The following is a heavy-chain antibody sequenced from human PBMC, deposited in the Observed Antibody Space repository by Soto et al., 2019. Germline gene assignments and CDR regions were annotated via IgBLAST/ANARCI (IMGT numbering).Heavy chain of an antibody. D-gene: IGHD2-15*01. V-gene: IGHV1-46*03. CDR3: ARDLDRYCSGGSCVSRGGWFAP. Sequence: QVQLVQSGAEVKKPGASVKVSCKASGYTFTSYYMHWVRQAPGQGLEWMGIINPSGGSTSYAQKFKGRVTMTRDTSTSTVDMELSSLRSEDTAVYYCARDLDRYCSGGSCVSRGGWFAPWGQGTLVTVSS. CDR2: INPSGGST. CDR1: GYTFTSYY. J-gene: IGHJ5*02.